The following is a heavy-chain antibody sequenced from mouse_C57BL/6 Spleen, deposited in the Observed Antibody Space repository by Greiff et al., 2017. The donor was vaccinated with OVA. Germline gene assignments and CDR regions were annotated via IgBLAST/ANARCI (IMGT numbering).Heavy chain of an antibody. Sequence: EVKLMESGGGLVKPGGSLKLSCAASGFTFSSYAMSWVRQTPEKRLEWVATISDGGSYTYYPDNVKGRFTISRDNAKKNLYLQMSHLKSEDTAMYYCARDYYGSSWSAYWGQGTLVTVSA. J-gene: IGHJ3*01. CDR3: ARDYYGSSWSAY. CDR1: GFTFSSYA. CDR2: ISDGGSYT. D-gene: IGHD1-1*01. V-gene: IGHV5-4*01.